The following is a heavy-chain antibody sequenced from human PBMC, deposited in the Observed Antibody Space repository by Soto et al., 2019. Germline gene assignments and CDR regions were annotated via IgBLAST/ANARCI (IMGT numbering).Heavy chain of an antibody. D-gene: IGHD3-9*01. V-gene: IGHV4-59*01. CDR3: ARARYYDILTGYNWFDP. CDR1: GGSISSYY. J-gene: IGHJ5*02. Sequence: SETLSLTCTVSGGSISSYYWSWIRQPPGKGLEWIGYIYYSGSTNYNPSLKSRVTISVDTSKNQFSLKLSSVTAADTAMYYCARARYYDILTGYNWFDPWGQGTLVTVSS. CDR2: IYYSGST.